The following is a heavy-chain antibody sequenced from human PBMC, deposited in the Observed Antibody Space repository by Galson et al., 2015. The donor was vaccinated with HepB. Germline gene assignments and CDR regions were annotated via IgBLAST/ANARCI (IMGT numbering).Heavy chain of an antibody. CDR3: ARGGGLQFFDWSPTYYYMDV. CDR2: IGSAGDT. CDR1: GFTFNTYD. J-gene: IGHJ6*03. D-gene: IGHD3-9*01. V-gene: IGHV3-13*01. Sequence: SLRLSCATSGFTFNTYDMHWVRQGPGKGLEWVSAIGSAGDTYYPDSVKGRFTISRENAKNSLYLQMNSLRAGDTAVYYCARGGGLQFFDWSPTYYYMDVWGKGTTVTVSS.